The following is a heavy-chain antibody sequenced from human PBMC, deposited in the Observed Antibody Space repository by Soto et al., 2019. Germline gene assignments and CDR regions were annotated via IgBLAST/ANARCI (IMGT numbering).Heavy chain of an antibody. CDR3: AKDGDFGEDGLAEYFEH. V-gene: IGHV3-23*01. J-gene: IGHJ1*01. Sequence: DVNLLESGGGVVQPGESLRISCVGSGFTFKNYAMTWVRQAPGKGLEWVSGTTGSGANKHYADSVRGRFTISRDNSKKTLYLEMKSLRVEDTAVYYCAKDGDFGEDGLAEYFEHWGQGTLVTVSS. D-gene: IGHD4-17*01. CDR1: GFTFKNYA. CDR2: TTGSGANK.